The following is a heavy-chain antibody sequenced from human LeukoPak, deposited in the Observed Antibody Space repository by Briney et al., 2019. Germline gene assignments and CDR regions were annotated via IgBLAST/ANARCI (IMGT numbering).Heavy chain of an antibody. CDR1: GFTFSSYG. CDR3: AREIPSTVYYDSSGFDY. Sequence: PGGSLRLSCAASGFTFSSYGMHWVRQAPGKGLEWVAVIWYDGSNKYYADSVKGRFTISRDSSKNTLYLQMNSLRAEDTAVYYCAREIPSTVYYDSSGFDYWGQGTLVTVSS. D-gene: IGHD3-22*01. V-gene: IGHV3-33*01. J-gene: IGHJ4*02. CDR2: IWYDGSNK.